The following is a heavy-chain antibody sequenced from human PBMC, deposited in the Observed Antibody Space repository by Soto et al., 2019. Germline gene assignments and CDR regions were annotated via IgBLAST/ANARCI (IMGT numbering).Heavy chain of an antibody. Sequence: QVQLQESGPGLVKPSETLSLTCTVSGGSLTKYYWSWIRQPAGTGLEWIGRISTSGNVVSKASLKSRLTMSVDTSKNQFSLRLTSVTAADTAVYYCARDNNDFWSLYPLAFDYWGQGALVTVSS. D-gene: IGHD3-3*01. CDR1: GGSLTKYY. CDR2: ISTSGNV. J-gene: IGHJ4*02. CDR3: ARDNNDFWSLYPLAFDY. V-gene: IGHV4-4*07.